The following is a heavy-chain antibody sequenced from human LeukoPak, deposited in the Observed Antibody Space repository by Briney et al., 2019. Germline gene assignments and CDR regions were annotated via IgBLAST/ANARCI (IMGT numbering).Heavy chain of an antibody. CDR1: RFTFSSYS. CDR2: ISSSSSYI. V-gene: IGHV3-21*01. D-gene: IGHD3-10*01. Sequence: GGSLRLSCAASRFTFSSYSMNWVRQAPGKGLEWVSSISSSSSYIYYADSVKGRFTISRDNAKNSLYLQINSLRAEDTAVYYCARGAWLGEGPDYWGQGTLVTVSS. J-gene: IGHJ4*02. CDR3: ARGAWLGEGPDY.